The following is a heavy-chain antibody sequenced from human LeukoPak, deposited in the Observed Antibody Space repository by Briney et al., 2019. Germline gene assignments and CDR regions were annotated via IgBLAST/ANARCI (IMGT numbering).Heavy chain of an antibody. Sequence: GGSLRLSCAASGFTFSSYAMSWVRQAPGKGLEWVSAISGSGGSTYYADSVKGRFTISRDNSRNTLYLQMNSLRAEDTAVYYCAKRGVGDVGAFDIWGQGTMVTVSS. CDR1: GFTFSSYA. V-gene: IGHV3-23*01. CDR3: AKRGVGDVGAFDI. D-gene: IGHD1-26*01. CDR2: ISGSGGST. J-gene: IGHJ3*02.